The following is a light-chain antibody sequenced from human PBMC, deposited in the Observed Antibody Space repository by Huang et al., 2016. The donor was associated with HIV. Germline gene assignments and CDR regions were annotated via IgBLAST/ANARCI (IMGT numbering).Light chain of an antibody. V-gene: IGKV3-15*01. CDR2: STS. J-gene: IGKJ1*01. Sequence: EVVMTQSPAILSVSPGERATLSCRASQSVTSNLAWYQQKPGQAPRLLIDSTSTRATGIPSRFSGSGSGTEFTLTISSLQSEDFAVYYCQHYNNWPLWTFGQGTKVEIK. CDR1: QSVTSN. CDR3: QHYNNWPLWT.